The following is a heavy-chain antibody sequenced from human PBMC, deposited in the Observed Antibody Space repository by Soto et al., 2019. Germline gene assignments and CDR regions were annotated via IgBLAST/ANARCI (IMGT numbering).Heavy chain of an antibody. CDR2: ISSSGSTI. V-gene: IGHV3-48*03. CDR3: AMWDYNWNYGECPP. J-gene: IGHJ5*02. CDR1: GFTFSSYE. D-gene: IGHD1-7*01. Sequence: EVQLVESGGGLVQPGGSLRLSCAASGFTFSSYEMNWVRQAPGKGLEGVSYISSSGSTIYYADYVKGRFTISRDNAKNSLYLQMNSLRAEDTAVYYCAMWDYNWNYGECPPWGQGTLVTVSS.